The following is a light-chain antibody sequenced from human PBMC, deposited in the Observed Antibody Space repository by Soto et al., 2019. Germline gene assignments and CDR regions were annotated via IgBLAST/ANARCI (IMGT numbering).Light chain of an antibody. CDR1: SSDIGGYNS. V-gene: IGLV2-14*01. J-gene: IGLJ1*01. CDR3: SSLTTRFTYV. CDR2: AVS. Sequence: SALTQPASVSGSPGQSITISCTGTSSDIGGYNSVSWYQQHPGKAPKLVIYAVSNRPSGVSSRFSGSKSGNTASLTMSGLQAEDEATYYCSSLTTRFTYVFGTGTKVTVL.